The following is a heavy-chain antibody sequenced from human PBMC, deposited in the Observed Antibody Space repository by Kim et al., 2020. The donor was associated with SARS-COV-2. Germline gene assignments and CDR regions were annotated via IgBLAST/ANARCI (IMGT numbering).Heavy chain of an antibody. CDR1: GFTFSTYW. Sequence: GGSLRLSCAASGFTFSTYWMSWVRQAPGKGLEWVANIKYDGSEKNYVDSVKGRFTISRDNAKNSLYLQMYSLRAEDSATYYCARVVTRRSSEGLMYSFDLWGQGTQVTVSS. CDR3: ARVVTRRSSEGLMYSFDL. J-gene: IGHJ4*02. V-gene: IGHV3-7*03. CDR2: IKYDGSEK. D-gene: IGHD2-21*02.